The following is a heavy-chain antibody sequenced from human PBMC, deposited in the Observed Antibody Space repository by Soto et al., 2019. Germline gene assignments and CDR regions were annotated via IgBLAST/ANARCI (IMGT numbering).Heavy chain of an antibody. CDR2: ISATGGST. CDR1: GFTFGIYA. CDR3: AKDLSSYYYFGL. D-gene: IGHD2-15*01. J-gene: IGHJ4*02. V-gene: IGHV3-23*01. Sequence: EVPLLESGGDLVQTGGSLRLSCAASGFTFGIYAMTWVLQAPGKGLEWVSTISATGGSTCYADSVKGRFTISRDNSKNTLYLQMNRLRAEDTAIYYCAKDLSSYYYFGLWGQGTLVTGCS.